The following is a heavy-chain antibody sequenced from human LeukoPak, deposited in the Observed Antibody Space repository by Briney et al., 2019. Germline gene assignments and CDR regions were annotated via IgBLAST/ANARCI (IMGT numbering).Heavy chain of an antibody. Sequence: GASVKVSCKASGYTFTGYYMHWVRQAPGQGLEWMGWINPNSGGTNYAQKFQGRVTMTRGTSISTAYMELSRLRSDDTAVYYCARGWPTVTDYYYGMDVWGQGTTVTVSS. D-gene: IGHD4-17*01. J-gene: IGHJ6*02. CDR3: ARGWPTVTDYYYGMDV. CDR1: GYTFTGYY. CDR2: INPNSGGT. V-gene: IGHV1-2*02.